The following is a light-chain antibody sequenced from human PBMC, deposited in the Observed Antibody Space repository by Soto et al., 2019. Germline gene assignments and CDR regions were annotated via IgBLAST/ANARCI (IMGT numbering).Light chain of an antibody. CDR2: DAS. CDR3: QQYDKLPYT. CDR1: QDISNY. J-gene: IGKJ2*01. Sequence: DIQMTQSPSSLSASVGDRVTITCQASQDISNYLNCYQQKPGQAPKLLIYDASNLETGVPSRFSGSGSGTDFTFTISSLQPEDIATYYCQQYDKLPYTFGQGTKLEIK. V-gene: IGKV1-33*01.